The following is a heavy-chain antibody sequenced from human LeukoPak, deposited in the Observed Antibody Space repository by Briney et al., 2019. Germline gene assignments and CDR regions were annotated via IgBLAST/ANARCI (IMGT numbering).Heavy chain of an antibody. Sequence: GGSLRLSCTASGFTFSSFGMHWVRQAPGKGLEWVAVISDDGSNTYYADSVKGRFTISRDNSKNTLYLQLNSLRTEDTAVYYCAKDADTATIIYWYFDLWGRGTLVTVSS. CDR2: ISDDGSNT. CDR1: GFTFSSFG. CDR3: AKDADTATIIYWYFDL. D-gene: IGHD5-18*01. V-gene: IGHV3-30*18. J-gene: IGHJ2*01.